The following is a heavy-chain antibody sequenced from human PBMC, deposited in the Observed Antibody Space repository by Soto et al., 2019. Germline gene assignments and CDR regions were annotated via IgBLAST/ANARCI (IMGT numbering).Heavy chain of an antibody. D-gene: IGHD6-6*01. Sequence: QVQLVQSGGEVKKPGASVRVSCKASGYTFNSYGISWVRQAPGQGLEWMGWLNTYNGNTNYAQKFQGRVSMTTDTPPSTAYLELRRLGSDDKDEYYCERDLLYSTSGDRRFDPWGQGTLVTVSS. CDR1: GYTFNSYG. CDR3: ERDLLYSTSGDRRFDP. V-gene: IGHV1-18*01. CDR2: LNTYNGNT. J-gene: IGHJ5*02.